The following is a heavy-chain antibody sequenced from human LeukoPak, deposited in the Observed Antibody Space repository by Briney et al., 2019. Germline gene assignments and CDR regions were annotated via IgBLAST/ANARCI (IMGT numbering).Heavy chain of an antibody. CDR1: GFTFSSYA. J-gene: IGHJ4*02. Sequence: GSLRLSCAASGFTFSSYAMHWVRQPPGKGLEWIGEIYHSGSTNYNPSLKSRVTISVDKSKNQFSLKLSSVTAADTAVYYCARENRHYYDSSGYLLWGQGTLVTISS. CDR2: IYHSGST. V-gene: IGHV4-4*02. D-gene: IGHD3-22*01. CDR3: ARENRHYYDSSGYLL.